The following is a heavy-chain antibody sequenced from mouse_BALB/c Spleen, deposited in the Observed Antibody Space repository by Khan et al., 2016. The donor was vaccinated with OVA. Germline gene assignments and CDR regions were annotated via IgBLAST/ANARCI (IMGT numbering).Heavy chain of an antibody. CDR3: ARVLSYGACFAY. CDR1: GFSLTSYG. D-gene: IGHD1-2*01. CDR2: IWAGGST. Sequence: VQLQESGPGLVAPSQTLSITCTVSGFSLTSYGVHWVRQPPGKGLEWLGVIWAGGSTNHNSALMSRLNISKDNSKSPVFLKMNSLQTDDTSMYYSARVLSYGACFAYWGQGTLVTVSA. V-gene: IGHV2-9*02. J-gene: IGHJ3*01.